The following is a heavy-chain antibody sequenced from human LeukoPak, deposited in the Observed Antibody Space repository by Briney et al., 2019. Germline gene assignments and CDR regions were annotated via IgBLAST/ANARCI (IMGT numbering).Heavy chain of an antibody. J-gene: IGHJ3*02. Sequence: PSETLSLTCTVSGGSISSYYWSWIRQPPGKGLEWIGYIYYSGSTNYNPSLESRVTISVDTSKNQFSLKLSSVTAADTAVYYCARGDSSGPPDAFDIWGQGTMVTVSS. CDR3: ARGDSSGPPDAFDI. V-gene: IGHV4-59*01. CDR2: IYYSGST. D-gene: IGHD3-22*01. CDR1: GGSISSYY.